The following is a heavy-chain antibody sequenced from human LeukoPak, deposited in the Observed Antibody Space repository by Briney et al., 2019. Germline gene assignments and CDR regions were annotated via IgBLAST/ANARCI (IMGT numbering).Heavy chain of an antibody. V-gene: IGHV5-51*01. CDR3: ARMAALYSSSWPFDY. J-gene: IGHJ4*02. CDR1: GYSFTNYW. CDR2: IYPGESGT. D-gene: IGHD6-13*01. Sequence: GESLKISCKGSGYSFTNYWIGWVRQMPGKGLEWVGIIYPGESGTRYSPSFQGQVTISADKSISTAYLQWGSLKASDTAMYYCARMAALYSSSWPFDYWGQGTLVTVSS.